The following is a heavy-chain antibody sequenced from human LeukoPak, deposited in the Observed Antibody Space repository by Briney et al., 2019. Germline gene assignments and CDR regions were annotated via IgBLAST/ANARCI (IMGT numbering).Heavy chain of an antibody. Sequence: SETLSLTCTVSGGSISSYHWSWIRQPPGKGLEWIGYIYYTGSANYNPSLKSRVTISLDTSKNQFSLKLSSVTAADTAVYYCASGDGGVGAINWGQGTLVTVSS. D-gene: IGHD1-26*01. CDR3: ASGDGGVGAIN. V-gene: IGHV4-59*01. CDR1: GGSISSYH. J-gene: IGHJ4*02. CDR2: IYYTGSA.